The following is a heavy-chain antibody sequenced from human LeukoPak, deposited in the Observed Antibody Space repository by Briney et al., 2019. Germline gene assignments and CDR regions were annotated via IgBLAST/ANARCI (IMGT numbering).Heavy chain of an antibody. D-gene: IGHD2-8*01. CDR1: GFTFSHYG. CDR3: AGDLFRRWSFDQ. V-gene: IGHV3-48*01. Sequence: PGGSLRLSCVVSGFTFSHYGMDWVRQAPGKGLEWVSYISSSSNSIYYADSVKGRFTISRDNAKDSLHLQMNSLRGDDTAVYYCAGDLFRRWSFDQWGQGTLVTVS. CDR2: ISSSSNSI. J-gene: IGHJ4*02.